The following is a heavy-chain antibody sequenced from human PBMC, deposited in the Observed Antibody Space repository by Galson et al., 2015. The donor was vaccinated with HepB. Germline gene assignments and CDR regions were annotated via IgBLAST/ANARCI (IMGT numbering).Heavy chain of an antibody. D-gene: IGHD6-13*01. J-gene: IGHJ4*02. CDR2: ISYDGSNK. CDR1: GFTFSSYA. V-gene: IGHV3-30-3*01. CDR3: ASGNSSSWYAPWGY. Sequence: SLRLSCAASGFTFSSYAMHWVRQAPGKGLEWVAVISYDGSNKYYADSVKGRFTISRDNSKNTLYLQMNSLRAEDTAVYYCASGNSSSWYAPWGYWGQGTLVTVSS.